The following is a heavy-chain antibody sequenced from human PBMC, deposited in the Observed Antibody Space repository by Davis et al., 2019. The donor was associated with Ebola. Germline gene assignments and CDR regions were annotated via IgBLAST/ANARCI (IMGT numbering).Heavy chain of an antibody. V-gene: IGHV4-30-4*01. CDR2: IYYSGST. Sequence: SETLSLTCTVSGGSISSGDYYWSWIRQPPGKGLEWIGYIYYSGSTYYNPSLKSRVTISIDTSKNQFSLKLSSVTAADTAVYYCASKYYCTSGGCSPGVHLSWGQGTLVTVSS. CDR3: ASKYYCTSGGCSPGVHLS. CDR1: GGSISSGDYY. J-gene: IGHJ4*02. D-gene: IGHD2-8*01.